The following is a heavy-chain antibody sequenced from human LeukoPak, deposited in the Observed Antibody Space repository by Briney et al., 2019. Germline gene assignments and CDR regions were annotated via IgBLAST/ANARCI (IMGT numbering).Heavy chain of an antibody. CDR2: ISSSGGNT. V-gene: IGHV3-23*01. CDR1: GFTFSSYG. CDR3: ARDPTYCGGDCYPDAFDI. Sequence: PGGSLRLSCAVTGFTFSSYGMSWVRQAPGKGLEWVSAISSSGGNTYYADSVKGRFTISRDNAKNSLYLQMNSLRAEDTAVYYCARDPTYCGGDCYPDAFDIWGQGTMVTVSS. D-gene: IGHD2-21*02. J-gene: IGHJ3*02.